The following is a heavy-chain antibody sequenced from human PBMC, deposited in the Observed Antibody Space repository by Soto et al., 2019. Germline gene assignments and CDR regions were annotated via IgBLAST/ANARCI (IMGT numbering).Heavy chain of an antibody. J-gene: IGHJ6*01. Sequence: SETLSLTCAVYCGSFSGYYWSWIRQPPGKGPEWIGEINHSGSTNYNPSLKSRVTISVDTSKNQFSLKLSSVTAADTAVYYCARGGNYDFCSGYYTGGVENGMDFWGQ. CDR3: ARGGNYDFCSGYYTGGVENGMDF. CDR2: INHSGST. D-gene: IGHD3-3*01. CDR1: CGSFSGYY. V-gene: IGHV4-34*01.